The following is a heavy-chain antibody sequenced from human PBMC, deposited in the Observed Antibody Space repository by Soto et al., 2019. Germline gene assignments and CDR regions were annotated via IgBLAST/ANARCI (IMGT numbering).Heavy chain of an antibody. CDR2: VYWDDDK. D-gene: IGHD4-17*01. CDR3: AHKNYGDYPTDY. V-gene: IGHV2-5*02. Sequence: QITLKESGPTLVKPTQTLTLTCTFSGFLLTTRGVGVGWIRQPPGKALEWLAVVYWDDDKRYSPSLKSRLTITKDTSKNQVVLTLTNMDPVDTAIYYCAHKNYGDYPTDYWGQGTLVTVSS. J-gene: IGHJ4*02. CDR1: GFLLTTRGVG.